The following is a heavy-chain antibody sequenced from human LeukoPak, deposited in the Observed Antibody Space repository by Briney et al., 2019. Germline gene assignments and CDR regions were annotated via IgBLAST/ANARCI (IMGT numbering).Heavy chain of an antibody. CDR1: GGSFSGYY. J-gene: IGHJ4*02. D-gene: IGHD6-19*01. V-gene: IGHV4-34*01. CDR2: INHSGST. Sequence: SETLSLTCAVYGGSFSGYYRSWIRQPPGKGLEWIGEINHSGSTNYNPSLKSRVTISVDTSKSQFSLKLSSVTAADTAVYYCARGGGLVRYYFDDWGQGTLVTVSS. CDR3: ARGGGLVRYYFDD.